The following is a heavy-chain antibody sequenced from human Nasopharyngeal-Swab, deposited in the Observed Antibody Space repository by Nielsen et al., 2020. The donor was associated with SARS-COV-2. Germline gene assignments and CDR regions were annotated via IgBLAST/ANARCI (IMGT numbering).Heavy chain of an antibody. J-gene: IGHJ4*02. CDR2: IYYSGST. Sequence: SETLSLTCPVSGGSISSSSYYWGWIRQPPGKGLEWIGSIYYSGSTYYNPSLKSRVTISVDTSKNQFSLKLSSVTAADTAVYYCARGAYSSGWYDYWGQGTLVTVSS. V-gene: IGHV4-39*01. CDR3: ARGAYSSGWYDY. CDR1: GGSISSSSYY. D-gene: IGHD6-19*01.